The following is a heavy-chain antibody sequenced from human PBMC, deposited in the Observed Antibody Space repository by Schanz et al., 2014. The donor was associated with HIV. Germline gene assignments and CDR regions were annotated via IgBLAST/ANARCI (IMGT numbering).Heavy chain of an antibody. J-gene: IGHJ5*01. D-gene: IGHD6-6*01. V-gene: IGHV4-4*07. CDR3: AKSGQLVTKEYWFDS. CDR1: SGSIRTHH. CDR2: VSGNANT. Sequence: QVLLQESGPRLMKPSETVSLSCTVSSGSIRTHHWNWIRQSAGKGLEWIGRVSGNANTDYNPSLKSRVTLSIEPSSSLFSLTLNSVTAADTAVYFCAKSGQLVTKEYWFDSWGQGTLVIVSS.